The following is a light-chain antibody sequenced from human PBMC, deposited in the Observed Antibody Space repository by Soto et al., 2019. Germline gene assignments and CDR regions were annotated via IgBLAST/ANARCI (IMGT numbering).Light chain of an antibody. CDR3: QQRTDRPPWT. V-gene: IGKV3-11*01. CDR2: DAS. CDR1: QSIGLA. Sequence: EIVLTQFPATLPLSQRERATLSCRACQSIGLAIAWYQHKPGQAPRLLIFDASQRATGIPARFRGSGSGTDFTLSIRSLGPEDFAVNYCQQRTDRPPWTFGQGTKVDIK. J-gene: IGKJ1*01.